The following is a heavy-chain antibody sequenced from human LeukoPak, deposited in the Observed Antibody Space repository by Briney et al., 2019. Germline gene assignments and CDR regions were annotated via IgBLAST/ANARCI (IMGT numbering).Heavy chain of an antibody. CDR3: ARGQWLAYEYYFDY. CDR1: GGSISSYY. J-gene: IGHJ4*02. Sequence: SETLSLTCTVSGGSISSYYWSWIRQPPGKGLEWIGYIYYSGSTNYNPSLKSRVTISVDTSKNQFSLKLSSVTAADTAVYYCARGQWLAYEYYFDYWGQGNLVTVSS. V-gene: IGHV4-59*01. D-gene: IGHD6-19*01. CDR2: IYYSGST.